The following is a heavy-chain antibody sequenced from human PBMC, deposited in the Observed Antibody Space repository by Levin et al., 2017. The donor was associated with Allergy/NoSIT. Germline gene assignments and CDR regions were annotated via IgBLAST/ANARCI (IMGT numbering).Heavy chain of an antibody. J-gene: IGHJ6*02. CDR1: GGTFSSYA. V-gene: IGHV1-69*13. CDR2: IIPIFGTA. Sequence: GASVKVSCKASGGTFSSYAISWVRQAPGQGLEWMGGIIPIFGTANYAQKFQGRVTITADESTSTAYMELSSLRSEDTAVYYCARGECIGCCSGGSCYLVGYYYYYYGMDVWGQGTTVTVSS. D-gene: IGHD2-15*01. CDR3: ARGECIGCCSGGSCYLVGYYYYYYGMDV.